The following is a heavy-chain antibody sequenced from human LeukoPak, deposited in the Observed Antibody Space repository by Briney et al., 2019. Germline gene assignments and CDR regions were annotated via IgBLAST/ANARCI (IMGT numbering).Heavy chain of an antibody. CDR1: GFTFSSYA. V-gene: IGHV3-30-3*01. CDR3: ARDYTGGHNYYGSGSHAFDI. CDR2: ISYDGSNK. Sequence: GRSLRLSCAASGFTFSSYAMHWVRQAPGKGLERVAVISYDGSNKYYADSVKGRFTISRDNSKNTLYLQMNSLRAEDTAVYYCARDYTGGHNYYGSGSHAFDIWGQGTMVTVSS. D-gene: IGHD3-10*01. J-gene: IGHJ3*02.